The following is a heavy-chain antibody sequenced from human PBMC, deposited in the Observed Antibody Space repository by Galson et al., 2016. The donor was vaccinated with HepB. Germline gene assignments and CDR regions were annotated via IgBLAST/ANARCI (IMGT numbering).Heavy chain of an antibody. Sequence: CAISWDSVSSSTAGWNWIRQSPSRGLEWLGRTFYRSNWQNDYAESVKSRITINPDTSKNQFSLQLNSVTPEDTAVYYCARSYLLGRGFGWWGQGTLVTVSS. CDR2: TFYRSNWQN. D-gene: IGHD7-27*01. V-gene: IGHV6-1*01. CDR1: WDSVSSSTAG. CDR3: ARSYLLGRGFGW. J-gene: IGHJ1*01.